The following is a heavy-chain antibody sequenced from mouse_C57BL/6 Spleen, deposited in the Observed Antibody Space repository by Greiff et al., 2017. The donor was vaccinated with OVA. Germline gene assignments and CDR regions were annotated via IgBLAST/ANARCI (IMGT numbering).Heavy chain of an antibody. CDR1: GYTFTSYW. J-gene: IGHJ4*01. CDR2: IDPNSGGT. V-gene: IGHV1-72*01. CDR3: ARSGTGTRAMDY. Sequence: QVHVKQPGAELVKPGASVKLSCKASGYTFTSYWMHWVKQRPGRGLEWIGRIDPNSGGTKYNEKFKSKATLNVDKPSSTAYMQLSSLTAEDSAVYYCARSGTGTRAMDYWGQGTSVTVSS. D-gene: IGHD4-1*01.